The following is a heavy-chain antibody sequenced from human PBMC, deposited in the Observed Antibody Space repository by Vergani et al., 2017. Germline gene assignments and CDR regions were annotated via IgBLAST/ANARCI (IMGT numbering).Heavy chain of an antibody. D-gene: IGHD3-3*01. CDR2: ISGSGGST. Sequence: EVQLLESGGGLVQPGGSLRLSCAASGFTFSSYAMSWVRQAPGKGLEWVSAISGSGGSTYYADSVKGRFTISRDNSKNTLYLQMTSLRAEDTAVYYCVARSRSGSTGRHYWGQGTLVTVSS. J-gene: IGHJ4*02. V-gene: IGHV3-23*01. CDR1: GFTFSSYA. CDR3: VARSRSGSTGRHY.